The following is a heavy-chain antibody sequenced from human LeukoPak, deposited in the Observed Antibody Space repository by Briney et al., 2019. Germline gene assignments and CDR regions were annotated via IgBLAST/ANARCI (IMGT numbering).Heavy chain of an antibody. D-gene: IGHD3-22*01. V-gene: IGHV3-11*01. Sequence: PGGSLRLSCAASGFTFSDYYMSWIRQAPGKGLEWVSYISSSGSTIYYADSVKGRFTISRDSAKNSLYLQMNSLRAEDTAVYYCARAKPFYDSSAGDFDYWGQGTLVTVSS. CDR3: ARAKPFYDSSAGDFDY. CDR2: ISSSGSTI. J-gene: IGHJ4*02. CDR1: GFTFSDYY.